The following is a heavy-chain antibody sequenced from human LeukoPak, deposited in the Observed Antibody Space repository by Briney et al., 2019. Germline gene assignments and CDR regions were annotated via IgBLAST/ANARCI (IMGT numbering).Heavy chain of an antibody. CDR3: ARARDCSGGNCHVWLDP. V-gene: IGHV1-8*01. Sequence: ASVKVSCKAVGYTFISHDIHRMRQATGQGLEWKGWMNPNSGNTGYAQKFQGRVTMTRNTSIRTTYMDLSSLTYDDTAVYFCARARDCSGGNCHVWLDPWGQGTLVTVSS. J-gene: IGHJ5*02. CDR2: MNPNSGNT. D-gene: IGHD2-15*01. CDR1: GYTFISHD.